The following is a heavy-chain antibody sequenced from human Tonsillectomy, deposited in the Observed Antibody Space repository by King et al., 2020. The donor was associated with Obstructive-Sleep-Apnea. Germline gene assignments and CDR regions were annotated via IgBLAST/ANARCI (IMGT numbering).Heavy chain of an antibody. J-gene: IGHJ3*02. CDR2: INPNSGGT. D-gene: IGHD3-10*01. CDR1: GYTFTDYY. CDR3: TRGFGDAFDI. V-gene: IGHV1-2*02. Sequence: QLVQSGAEVKKPGASMKVSCKASGYTFTDYYMHWVRQAPGQGLEWMGWINPNSGGTNYAQTFQDRVTMTRDTSIRTAYMDLSRLRSDDTAVYYCTRGFGDAFDIWGQGTMVTVSS.